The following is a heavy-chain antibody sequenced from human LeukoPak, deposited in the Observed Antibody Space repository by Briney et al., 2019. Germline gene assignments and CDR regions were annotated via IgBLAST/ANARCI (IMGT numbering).Heavy chain of an antibody. CDR3: AREGDDILTGYYRYFDY. CDR2: ISSSSSTI. V-gene: IGHV3-48*04. CDR1: GFIFSNYW. D-gene: IGHD3-9*01. Sequence: GGSLRLSCAASGFIFSNYWMNWVRQAPGKGLEWVSYISSSSSTIYYADSVKGRFTISRDNAKNSLYLQMNSLRAEDTAVYYCAREGDDILTGYYRYFDYWGQGTLVTVSS. J-gene: IGHJ4*02.